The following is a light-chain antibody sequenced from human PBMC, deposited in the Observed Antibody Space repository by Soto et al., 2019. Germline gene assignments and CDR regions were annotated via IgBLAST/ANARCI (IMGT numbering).Light chain of an antibody. J-gene: IGLJ1*01. CDR2: EVS. CDR1: SSDIGGYNY. V-gene: IGLV2-8*01. Sequence: SVLTQPPSASWSPGQSVTISCTGTSSDIGGYNYVSWYQQHPGKAPKLMIYEVSKRPSGVPDRFSGSKSGNTASLTVSGLQAEDEADYYCSSYAGSNNYVFGSGTKAPS. CDR3: SSYAGSNNYV.